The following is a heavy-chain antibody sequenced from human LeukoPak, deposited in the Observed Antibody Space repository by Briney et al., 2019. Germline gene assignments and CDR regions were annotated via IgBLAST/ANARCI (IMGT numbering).Heavy chain of an antibody. J-gene: IGHJ4*02. Sequence: ASVKVSCKASGYTFTSYGISWVRRAPGQGLEWMGWISDYNGNTNYAQKLQGRVTMTTDTSTSTAYMELRSLRSDDTAVYYCARVPLTYYYDSSGPGARGAGFDYWGQGTLVTVSS. CDR3: ARVPLTYYYDSSGPGARGAGFDY. CDR2: ISDYNGNT. V-gene: IGHV1-18*01. CDR1: GYTFTSYG. D-gene: IGHD3-22*01.